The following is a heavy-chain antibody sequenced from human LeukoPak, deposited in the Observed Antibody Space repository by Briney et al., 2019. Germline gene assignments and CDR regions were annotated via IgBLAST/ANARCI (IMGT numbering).Heavy chain of an antibody. CDR2: IKPDGSET. CDR3: ARGVPGGWYFDL. CDR1: GFTFNNYW. Sequence: PGGSLRLSCAASGFTFNNYWMTWIRQAPGKGLEWVANIKPDGSETYYVGSVKGRFTIFRDNAKNTVNLQIYSLKAEDTAVYFCARGVPGGWYFDLWGRATLVTVSS. J-gene: IGHJ2*01. D-gene: IGHD3-16*01. V-gene: IGHV3-7*01.